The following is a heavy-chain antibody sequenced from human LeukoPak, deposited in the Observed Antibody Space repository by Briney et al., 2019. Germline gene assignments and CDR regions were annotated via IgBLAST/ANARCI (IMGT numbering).Heavy chain of an antibody. CDR2: TYPNSGET. CDR3: ACVTYSDYSGHDY. Sequence: ASVKVSCKASGYTFTGYYMHWVRQAPGQGLEWMGWTYPNSGETKYAQKFQGRVTMARDSSISTAYMELSSLTSDDTAVYYCACVTYSDYSGHDYWGQGTLVTVSS. V-gene: IGHV1-2*02. J-gene: IGHJ4*02. CDR1: GYTFTGYY. D-gene: IGHD3-22*01.